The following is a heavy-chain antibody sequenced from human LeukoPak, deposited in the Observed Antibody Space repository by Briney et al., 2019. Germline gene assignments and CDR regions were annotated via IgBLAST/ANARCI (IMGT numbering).Heavy chain of an antibody. CDR3: ARDSDYDTLTGYSGFDY. CDR2: IYYSGGT. V-gene: IGHV4-59*01. Sequence: SETLSLTCTVSGGSISSYYWSWLRQPPGKGLEWLGYIYYSGGTNYNPSLKSRVTISVDTSKNQFSLKLSSVTAADTAVYYCARDSDYDTLTGYSGFDYWGQGALVTVSS. D-gene: IGHD3-9*01. J-gene: IGHJ4*02. CDR1: GGSISSYY.